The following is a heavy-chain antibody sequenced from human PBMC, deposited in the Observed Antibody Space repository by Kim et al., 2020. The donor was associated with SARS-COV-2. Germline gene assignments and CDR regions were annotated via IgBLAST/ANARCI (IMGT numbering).Heavy chain of an antibody. CDR1: GFTFSSYA. J-gene: IGHJ4*02. Sequence: GGSLRLSCAASGFTFSSYAMHWVRQAPGKGLEWVAVISYDGSNKYYADSVKGRFTISRDNSKNTLYLQMNSLRAEDTAVYYCARDRVYRVGVKGLLEYWGQGTLVTVSS. D-gene: IGHD3-10*01. V-gene: IGHV3-30-3*01. CDR3: ARDRVYRVGVKGLLEY. CDR2: ISYDGSNK.